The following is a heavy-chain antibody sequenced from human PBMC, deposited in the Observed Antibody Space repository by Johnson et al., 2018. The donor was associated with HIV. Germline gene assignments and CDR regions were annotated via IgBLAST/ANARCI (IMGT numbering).Heavy chain of an antibody. CDR3: ARGRGGNTFDAFDI. J-gene: IGHJ3*02. Sequence: QVQLVESGGGVVQPGRSLRLSCAASGFTFSGYAMHWVRQAPGKGLEWVTVISHDGSNKYYADSVKGRFTISRDNSKKTLYLQMNSLRAEDTALYYCARGRGGNTFDAFDIWGQGTMVTVSS. CDR2: ISHDGSNK. V-gene: IGHV3-30*04. CDR1: GFTFSGYA. D-gene: IGHD4-23*01.